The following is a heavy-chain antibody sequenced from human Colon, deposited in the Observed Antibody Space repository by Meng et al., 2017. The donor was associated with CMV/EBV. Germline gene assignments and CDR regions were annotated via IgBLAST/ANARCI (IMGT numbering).Heavy chain of an antibody. CDR1: GFTFSSYA. CDR2: ISYDGSNK. V-gene: IGHV3-30-3*02. D-gene: IGHD3-10*01. CDR3: AKDTAYYYGSGSRAYGMDV. Sequence: GESLKISCAASGFTFSSYAMNWVRQAPGKGLEWVAVISYDGSNKYYADSVKGRFTISRDNSKNTLYLQMNSLGAEDTGAYYCAKDTAYYYGSGSRAYGMDVWGHGTTVTVSS. J-gene: IGHJ6*02.